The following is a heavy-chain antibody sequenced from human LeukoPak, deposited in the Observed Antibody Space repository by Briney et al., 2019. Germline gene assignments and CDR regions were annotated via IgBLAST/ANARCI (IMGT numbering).Heavy chain of an antibody. Sequence: SETLSLTCGVSGGSISSTNWWSWVRGIPGQGLERTGEKSLSGLTNYNPALKSRVTASLEKTKNKLYLNLTSVTAADTAEYYCSRENWAFSPFGYWGQGTLVTVPS. CDR3: SRENWAFSPFGY. CDR2: KSLSGLT. CDR1: GGSISSTNW. J-gene: IGHJ4*02. V-gene: IGHV4/OR15-8*02. D-gene: IGHD3-16*01.